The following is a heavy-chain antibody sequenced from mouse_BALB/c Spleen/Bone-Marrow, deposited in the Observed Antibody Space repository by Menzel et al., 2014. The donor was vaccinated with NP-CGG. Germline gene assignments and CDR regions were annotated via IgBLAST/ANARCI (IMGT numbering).Heavy chain of an antibody. Sequence: QVQLQQPGAELVKPGASVKLSCKTSGCTFTNYWIQWVKQRPGQGLGWIGEIFPGIGTTYYNEKFKGKATLTIDTSSSTAYMQLSSLTSGDSAVYFCARGGNYGYWGQGTTLTVSS. V-gene: IGHV1S132*01. D-gene: IGHD2-1*01. CDR3: ARGGNYGY. J-gene: IGHJ2*01. CDR2: IFPGIGTT. CDR1: GCTFTNYW.